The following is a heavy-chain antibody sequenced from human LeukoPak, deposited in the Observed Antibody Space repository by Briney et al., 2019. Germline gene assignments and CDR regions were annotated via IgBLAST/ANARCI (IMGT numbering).Heavy chain of an antibody. V-gene: IGHV4-39*02. Sequence: SETLSLTCTVSGGSTSGSGYFCDWIRQPPGQGLEWIGSASYGGTTYFNPSLKSRITISVDTSKTHFSLNLYSVTAADTAVYYCARRGTYSPAGLDVWGQGTTVTVSS. CDR3: ARRGTYSPAGLDV. D-gene: IGHD1-26*01. CDR2: ASYGGTT. CDR1: GGSTSGSGYF. J-gene: IGHJ6*02.